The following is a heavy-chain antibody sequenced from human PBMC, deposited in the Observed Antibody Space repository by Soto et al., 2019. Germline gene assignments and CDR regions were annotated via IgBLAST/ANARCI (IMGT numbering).Heavy chain of an antibody. CDR2: FICDSDNI. CDR3: AKDNGNYGSGSFSH. J-gene: IGHJ4*02. D-gene: IGHD3-10*01. V-gene: IGHV3-9*01. Sequence: EVQVVESGGGLVQPGRSLIVSGCTFDDYVKKWVRQSPGKGLEWVSSFICDSDNIDYGETVKGRFTISGDDAKNSPYLQLNSLRAEDTAVYFCAKDNGNYGSGSFSHWGQGTLVTVSS. CDR1: GCTFDDYV.